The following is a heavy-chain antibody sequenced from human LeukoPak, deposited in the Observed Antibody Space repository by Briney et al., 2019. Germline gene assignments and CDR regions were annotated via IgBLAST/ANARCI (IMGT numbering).Heavy chain of an antibody. J-gene: IGHJ4*02. V-gene: IGHV1-46*01. D-gene: IGHD5-24*01. CDR3: ARGSRDGYNFDY. Sequence: ASVKVSCKASGYTFTSYDINWVRQATGQGLEWMGIINPSGGSTSYAQKFQGRVTMTRDMSTSTVYMELSSLRSEDTAVYYCARGSRDGYNFDYWGQGTLVTVSS. CDR2: INPSGGST. CDR1: GYTFTSYD.